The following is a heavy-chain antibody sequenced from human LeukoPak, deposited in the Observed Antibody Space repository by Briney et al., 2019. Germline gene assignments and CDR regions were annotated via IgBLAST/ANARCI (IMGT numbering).Heavy chain of an antibody. V-gene: IGHV1-2*02. D-gene: IGHD2-8*01. CDR2: INPNSGGT. Sequence: GASVKVSCKASGYTFTGYYMHWVRQAPGQGLEWIGWINPNSGGTNYAQKFQGRVTMTRDTSISTAYMELSRLRSDDTAVYYCARLRVYCTNGVCKNGYYFDYWGQGTLVTVSS. CDR1: GYTFTGYY. CDR3: ARLRVYCTNGVCKNGYYFDY. J-gene: IGHJ4*02.